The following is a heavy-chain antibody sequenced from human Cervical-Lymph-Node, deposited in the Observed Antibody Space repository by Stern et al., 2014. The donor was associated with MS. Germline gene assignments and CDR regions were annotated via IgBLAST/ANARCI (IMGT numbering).Heavy chain of an antibody. CDR2: VIPFVGTS. V-gene: IGHV1-69*06. J-gene: IGHJ5*02. Sequence: VQLEESGPEVKKPASSVTVSCKSSGGISWARQAPGHGLERMGVVIPFVGTSNYAHKFQGRVTITADTSTNTTYLHLSRLTSADTAVYYCARGSGDNWFGPWGQGTLVTVSS. D-gene: IGHD3-10*01. CDR1: GG. CDR3: ARGSGDNWFGP.